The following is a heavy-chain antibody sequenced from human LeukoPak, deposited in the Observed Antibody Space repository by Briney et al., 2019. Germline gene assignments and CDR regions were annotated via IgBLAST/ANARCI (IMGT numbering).Heavy chain of an antibody. Sequence: GASVKVSCKASGYTFTSYGISWVRQAPGQGLEWMGWISVYNGNTKYAQKLQGRVTMTTDTSTSTAYMELRSLRSDDTAVYYCVRSGYCYGGTCHSGAFDIWGQGTVVTVSS. D-gene: IGHD2-15*01. CDR3: VRSGYCYGGTCHSGAFDI. V-gene: IGHV1-18*01. CDR2: ISVYNGNT. J-gene: IGHJ3*02. CDR1: GYTFTSYG.